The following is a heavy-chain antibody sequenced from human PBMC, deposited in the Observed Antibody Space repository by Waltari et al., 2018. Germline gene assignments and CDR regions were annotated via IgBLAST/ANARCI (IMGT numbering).Heavy chain of an antibody. CDR2: ISRCSDPI. D-gene: IGHD1-26*01. CDR1: GFTFSSYS. V-gene: IGHV3-48*01. Sequence: EVQLVESGGGLIQPGGSLRLSCAASGFTFSSYSMNWVRQAPGKGLQWVSYISRCSDPIYYADSVRGRFTISRDNAKNSLSLQMDSLRAEDTAVYYCARASYSGSYYAFDMWGQGTMVTVSS. CDR3: ARASYSGSYYAFDM. J-gene: IGHJ3*02.